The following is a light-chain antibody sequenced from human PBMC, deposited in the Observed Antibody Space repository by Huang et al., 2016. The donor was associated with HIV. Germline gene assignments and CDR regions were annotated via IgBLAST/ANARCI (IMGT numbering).Light chain of an antibody. J-gene: IGKJ1*01. Sequence: EIALIQSPATRSLSPGERATLSCRASQSVTNYLGWYQQKPGQAPRLLIYDTSKMATGIPARFSGSGSGTDFTLTISSLEPEDSAVYYCQQRGNWPWTFGQGTKVEIK. V-gene: IGKV3-11*01. CDR3: QQRGNWPWT. CDR1: QSVTNY. CDR2: DTS.